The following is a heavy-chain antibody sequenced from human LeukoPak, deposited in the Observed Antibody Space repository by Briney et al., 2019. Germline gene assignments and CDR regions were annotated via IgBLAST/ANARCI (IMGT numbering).Heavy chain of an antibody. CDR1: GGSISSSSYY. CDR2: IYYSGST. CDR3: ARTEMATIGHYGMDV. D-gene: IGHD5-24*01. V-gene: IGHV4-39*07. Sequence: SETLSLTCTVSGGSISSSSYYWGWIRQPPGKGLEWIGSIYYSGSTYYNPSLKSRVTISVDTSKNQFSLKLSSVTAADTAVYYCARTEMATIGHYGMDVWGQGTTVTVSS. J-gene: IGHJ6*02.